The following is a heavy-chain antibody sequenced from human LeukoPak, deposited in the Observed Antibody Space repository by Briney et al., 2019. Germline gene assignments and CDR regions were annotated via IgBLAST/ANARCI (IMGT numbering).Heavy chain of an antibody. Sequence: GGSLRLSCAASGFIFSNYWMSWVRQGPGEGLGWVANINQGGSEKYYVDSVKGRFTISRDNAKNSLDLQMNSLRVEDTAIYYCARLVVPPGNRGWYYEHWGQGTLLTVSS. D-gene: IGHD2-2*01. CDR2: INQGGSEK. J-gene: IGHJ4*02. CDR1: GFIFSNYW. CDR3: ARLVVPPGNRGWYYEH. V-gene: IGHV3-7*03.